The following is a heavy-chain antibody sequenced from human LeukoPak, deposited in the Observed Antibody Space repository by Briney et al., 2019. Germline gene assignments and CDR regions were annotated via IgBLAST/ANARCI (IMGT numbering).Heavy chain of an antibody. D-gene: IGHD2-2*01. CDR2: IYHSGST. CDR3: ARGWRYCSSTSCYSSTGFWFDP. J-gene: IGHJ5*02. Sequence: SETLSLTCAVSGGPISSGGYSWSWIRQPPGKGLEWIGYIYHSGSTYYNPSLKSRVTISVDRSKNQFSLKLSSVTAADTAVYYCARGWRYCSSTSCYSSTGFWFDPWGQGTLVTVSS. CDR1: GGPISSGGYS. V-gene: IGHV4-30-2*01.